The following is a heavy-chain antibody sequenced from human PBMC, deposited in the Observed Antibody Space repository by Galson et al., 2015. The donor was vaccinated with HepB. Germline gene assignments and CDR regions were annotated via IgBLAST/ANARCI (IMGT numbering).Heavy chain of an antibody. CDR1: GFIFDDYA. CDR3: VKDRAQQLVLRYFDL. V-gene: IGHV3-9*01. J-gene: IGHJ2*01. D-gene: IGHD6-13*01. Sequence: SLRLSCAASGFIFDDYAVHWVRQAPGKGLEWVSGLSWNSGDIGYADSVRGRFIISRENTKSHLYLQMNSLTPEDTAFYYCVKDRAQQLVLRYFDLWGQGTLVTVSS. CDR2: LSWNSGDI.